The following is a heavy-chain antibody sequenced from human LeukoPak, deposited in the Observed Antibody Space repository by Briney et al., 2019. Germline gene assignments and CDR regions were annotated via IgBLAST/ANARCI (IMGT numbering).Heavy chain of an antibody. V-gene: IGHV1-2*02. J-gene: IGHJ5*02. CDR3: ARGGYKSKKFDP. D-gene: IGHD5-18*01. CDR1: GYTFTGYY. Sequence: GASVKVSCKASGYTFTGYYIHWVRQAPGQGLEWMGWINPHSGGTNFAQKFQGRVTMTRDTSISTAYMELSRLRSDDTAVYYCARGGYKSKKFDPWGQGTLVTVSS. CDR2: INPHSGGT.